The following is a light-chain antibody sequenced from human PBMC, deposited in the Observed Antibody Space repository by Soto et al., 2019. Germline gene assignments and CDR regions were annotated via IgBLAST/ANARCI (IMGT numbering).Light chain of an antibody. V-gene: IGLV6-57*02. CDR3: QSYDNINRGVV. J-gene: IGLJ2*01. CDR1: SGSIASNY. Sequence: NFMLTQPHSVSESPGKTVTISCAGSSGSIASNYVQWYQQRPGSAPTTVIYEDNQRPSGVPDRFSGSIDSSSNSASLTISGLKTEDEADYYCQSYDNINRGVVFGGGTKLTVL. CDR2: EDN.